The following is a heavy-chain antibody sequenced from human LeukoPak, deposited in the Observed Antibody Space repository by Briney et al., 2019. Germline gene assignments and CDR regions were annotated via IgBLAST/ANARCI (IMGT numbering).Heavy chain of an antibody. Sequence: SETLSLTCTVSGGSISSYYWSWIRQPPGKGLEWIGYIYYSGSTNYNPSLKSRVTISVDTSKNQFSLKLSSVTAADTAVYCCARARDSSGWTPFDYWGQGTLVTVSS. J-gene: IGHJ4*02. CDR1: GGSISSYY. CDR2: IYYSGST. D-gene: IGHD6-19*01. CDR3: ARARDSSGWTPFDY. V-gene: IGHV4-59*01.